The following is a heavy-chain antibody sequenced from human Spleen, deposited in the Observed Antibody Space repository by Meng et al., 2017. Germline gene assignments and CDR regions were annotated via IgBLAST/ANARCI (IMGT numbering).Heavy chain of an antibody. Sequence: GGSLRLSCAASGFTFSSYAMHWVRQAPGKGLEYVSAISSNGGSTYYANCVKGRFTISRDNSKDTLYLQMGSLRAEDMAVYYCARERSSIYYSAFDIWGQGKRVTGSS. V-gene: IGHV3-64*01. J-gene: IGHJ3*02. D-gene: IGHD3-22*01. CDR1: GFTFSSYA. CDR2: ISSNGGST. CDR3: ARERSSIYYSAFDI.